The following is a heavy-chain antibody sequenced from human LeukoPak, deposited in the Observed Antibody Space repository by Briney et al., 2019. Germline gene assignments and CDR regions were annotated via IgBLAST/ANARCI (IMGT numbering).Heavy chain of an antibody. J-gene: IGHJ3*02. D-gene: IGHD3-22*01. CDR1: GGSISSYY. CDR3: ARDSAPSEYYDSSGYYLPFDI. Sequence: SETLSLTCTVSGGSISSYYWSWIRQPPGKGLEWIGYIYYSGSTNYNPSLKSRVTISVDTSKNQFSLKLSSVTAADTAVYYCARDSAPSEYYDSSGYYLPFDIWGQGTMVTVSS. V-gene: IGHV4-59*01. CDR2: IYYSGST.